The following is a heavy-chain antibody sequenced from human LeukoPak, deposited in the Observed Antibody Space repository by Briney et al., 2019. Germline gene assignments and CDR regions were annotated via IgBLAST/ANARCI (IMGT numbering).Heavy chain of an antibody. V-gene: IGHV5-51*01. CDR1: GYSFTSYL. D-gene: IGHD4-17*01. J-gene: IGHJ4*02. CDR3: ARRPDYGDYEGFFDY. Sequence: KVSCKGSGYSFTSYLIGWVRQMPGKGLEWMGIIYPGDSDTRYSPSFQGQVTISADKSISTAYLQWSSLKASDTAMYYCARRPDYGDYEGFFDYWGQGTLVTVSS. CDR2: IYPGDSDT.